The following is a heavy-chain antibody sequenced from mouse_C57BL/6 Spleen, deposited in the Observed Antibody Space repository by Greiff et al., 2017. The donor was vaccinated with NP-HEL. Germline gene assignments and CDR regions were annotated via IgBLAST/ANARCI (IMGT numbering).Heavy chain of an antibody. CDR1: GYTFTSYW. CDR3: ARSYYDYDGRCYGAMDY. J-gene: IGHJ4*01. V-gene: IGHV1-53*01. Sequence: VKLQQSGTELVKPGASVKLSCKASGYTFTSYWMHWVKQRPGQGLEWIGHIYPSYGGTNYNEKFKSKATLTVDKSSSTAYMQLSSLTSEDSAVYYCARSYYDYDGRCYGAMDYWGQGTSVTVSS. D-gene: IGHD2-4*01. CDR2: IYPSYGGT.